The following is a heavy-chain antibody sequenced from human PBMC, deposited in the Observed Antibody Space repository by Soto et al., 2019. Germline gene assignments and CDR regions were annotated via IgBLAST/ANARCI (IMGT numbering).Heavy chain of an antibody. V-gene: IGHV1-2*02. CDR2: INPNSGGT. J-gene: IGHJ5*02. CDR3: ATSRITMVRGVIFNWFDP. D-gene: IGHD3-10*01. CDR1: GYTFTGYY. Sequence: ASVKVSCKASGYTFTGYYMHWVRQAPGQGLEWMGWINPNSGGTNYAQKFQGRVTMTRDTSISTAYMELSRLRSDGTAVYYCATSRITMVRGVIFNWFDPWGQGTLVTVSS.